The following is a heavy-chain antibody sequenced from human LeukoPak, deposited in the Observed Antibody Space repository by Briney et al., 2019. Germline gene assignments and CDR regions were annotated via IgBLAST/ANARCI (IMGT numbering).Heavy chain of an antibody. D-gene: IGHD3-3*01. CDR2: INHSGST. V-gene: IGHV4-34*01. CDR3: ARGRHYTRITSFDY. J-gene: IGHJ4*02. CDR1: GGSFSGYY. Sequence: SETLSLTCAVYGGSFSGYYWSWIRQPPGKGLEWIGEINHSGSTNYNPSLKSRVTISVDTSKNQFSLKLSSVTAADTAVYYCARGRHYTRITSFDYWSQGTLVTVSS.